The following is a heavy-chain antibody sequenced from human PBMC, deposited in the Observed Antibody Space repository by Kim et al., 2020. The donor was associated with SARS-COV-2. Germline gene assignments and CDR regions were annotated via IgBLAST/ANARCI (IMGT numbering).Heavy chain of an antibody. CDR3: ARHKFKSGWEPPWVAFDI. V-gene: IGHV4-39*01. D-gene: IGHD1-26*01. J-gene: IGHJ3*02. CDR1: GGSISSSSYY. Sequence: SETLSLTCTVSGGSISSSSYYWGWIRQPPGKGLEWIGSIYYSGSTYYNPSLKSRVTISVDTSKNQFSLKLSSVTAADTAVYYCARHKFKSGWEPPWVAFDIWGQGTMVTVSS. CDR2: IYYSGST.